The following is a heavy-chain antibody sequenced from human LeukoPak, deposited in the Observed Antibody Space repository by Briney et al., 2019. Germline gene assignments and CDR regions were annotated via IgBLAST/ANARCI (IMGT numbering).Heavy chain of an antibody. CDR2: ISGSGGST. J-gene: IGHJ6*03. CDR3: AKGMGGGSPRLYYYYMDV. D-gene: IGHD1-26*01. Sequence: QSGGSLRLSCAASGFTFSSYAMSWVRQAPGKGLEWVSAISGSGGSTYYADSVKGRFTISRDNSKNTLYLQMNSLRAEDTAVYYCAKGMGGGSPRLYYYYMDVWGKGTTVTVSS. V-gene: IGHV3-23*01. CDR1: GFTFSSYA.